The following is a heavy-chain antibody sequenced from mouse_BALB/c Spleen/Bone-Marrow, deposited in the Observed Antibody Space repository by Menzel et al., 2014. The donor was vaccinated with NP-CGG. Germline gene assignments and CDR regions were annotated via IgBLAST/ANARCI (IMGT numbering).Heavy chain of an antibody. J-gene: IGHJ3*01. CDR2: ILPGSGST. CDR1: GYTFSSYW. D-gene: IGHD2-1*01. V-gene: IGHV1-9*01. CDR3: ARNGNYPAWFAY. Sequence: VMLVESGAELMKPGASVKISCKATGYTFSSYWIEWVKQRPGHGLEWIGEILPGSGSTNYNEKFKGKATFTADTSSNTAYMQLSSLTSEDSAVYYCARNGNYPAWFAYWGQGTLVTVSA.